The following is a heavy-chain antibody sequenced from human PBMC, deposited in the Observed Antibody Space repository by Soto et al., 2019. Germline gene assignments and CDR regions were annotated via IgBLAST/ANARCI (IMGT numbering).Heavy chain of an antibody. CDR3: ARHSNRNYGLYYFDY. V-gene: IGHV4-39*01. CDR2: IYYSGST. J-gene: IGHJ4*02. D-gene: IGHD4-4*01. Sequence: SETLSLTCTVSGGSISSSSYYWGWLRQPPGKGLEWIGFIYYSGSTNYNPSLKSRVTISVDTSKNQFSLKVSSATAADTAVYYCARHSNRNYGLYYFDYWGLGALVTVSS. CDR1: GGSISSSSYY.